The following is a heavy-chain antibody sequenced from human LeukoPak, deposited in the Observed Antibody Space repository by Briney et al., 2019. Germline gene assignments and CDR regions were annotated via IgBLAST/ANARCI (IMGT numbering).Heavy chain of an antibody. J-gene: IGHJ4*02. V-gene: IGHV1-58*02. CDR3: AAGGDYGGNSDFDY. Sequence: EASVTVSFKASGFTFTNSAMQWVRQARGQRLEWIGWIVVGSGNTNYAQKFQERVTITRDMSTSTAYMELSSLRSEDTAVYYCAAGGDYGGNSDFDYWGQGTLVTVSS. D-gene: IGHD4-23*01. CDR1: GFTFTNSA. CDR2: IVVGSGNT.